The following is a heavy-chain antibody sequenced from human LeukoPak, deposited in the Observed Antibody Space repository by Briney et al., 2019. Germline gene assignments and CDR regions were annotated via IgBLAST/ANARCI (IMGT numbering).Heavy chain of an antibody. CDR3: VFFYTGLKIPY. J-gene: IGHJ4*02. CDR1: GFTFNTYW. CDR2: INPEGITS. Sequence: GGSPRLSCAASGFTFNTYWMHWVRQAPGKGLVWVSDINPEGITSNYADSVRGRFTISRDNAQNTLYLQMDGLRAEDTGIYYFVFFYTGLKIPYWGQGALVTVS. V-gene: IGHV3-74*01. D-gene: IGHD3/OR15-3a*01.